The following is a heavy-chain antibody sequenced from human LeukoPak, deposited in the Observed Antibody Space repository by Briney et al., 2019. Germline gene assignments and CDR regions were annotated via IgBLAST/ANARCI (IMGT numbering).Heavy chain of an antibody. Sequence: GGSLRLSWAASGFTFSNYGVHWVRQAPGKGPEWVAAISYDGSKEYYADSVKGRFSISRDNSKNTLYLQMNSLRAENTAVFYCAKGKALLEYYFDYWGEGTLVTVSS. V-gene: IGHV3-30*18. CDR1: GFTFSNYG. J-gene: IGHJ4*02. CDR2: ISYDGSKE. CDR3: AKGKALLEYYFDY. D-gene: IGHD2-15*01.